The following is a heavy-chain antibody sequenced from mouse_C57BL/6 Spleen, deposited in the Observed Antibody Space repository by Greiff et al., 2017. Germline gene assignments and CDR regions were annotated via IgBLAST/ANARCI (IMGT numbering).Heavy chain of an antibody. J-gene: IGHJ2*01. Sequence: VKLMESGPGLVQPSQSLSITCTVSGFSLTSYGVHWVRQSPGKGLEWLGVIWSGGSTDYNAAFISRLSISKDNSKSQVFFKMISLQADDTAIYYCARDSWVYFDYWGQGTTLTVSS. CDR1: GFSLTSYG. D-gene: IGHD3-2*01. CDR2: IWSGGST. CDR3: ARDSWVYFDY. V-gene: IGHV2-2*01.